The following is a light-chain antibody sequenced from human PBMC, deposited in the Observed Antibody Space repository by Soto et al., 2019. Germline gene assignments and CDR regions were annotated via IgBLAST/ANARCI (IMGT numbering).Light chain of an antibody. Sequence: DIQMTQXPSTLSASVGDRVTITCRASQSISSWLAWYQQKPGKAPTLLIYRASNLQSGVPSRFSGSRSGTEFTLTISSLQPDDFATYFCQQYDSYPVSFGQGTKLEIK. CDR1: QSISSW. J-gene: IGKJ2*01. V-gene: IGKV1-5*03. CDR3: QQYDSYPVS. CDR2: RAS.